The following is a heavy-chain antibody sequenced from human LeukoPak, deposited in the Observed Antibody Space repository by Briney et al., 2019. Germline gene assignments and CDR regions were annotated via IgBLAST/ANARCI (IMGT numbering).Heavy chain of an antibody. CDR3: ASTETYGSGGVITEPALYYYYGMYV. V-gene: IGHV1-2*02. CDR1: GYTFTGYY. D-gene: IGHD3-10*01. CDR2: INPNSGGT. J-gene: IGHJ6*02. Sequence: EASVKVSCKASGYTFTGYYMHWVRQAPGQGLEWMGWINPNSGGTNYAQKFQGRVTMTRDTSISTAYMELSRLRPDDTAVYYCASTETYGSGGVITEPALYYYYGMYVWGQGATVTVSS.